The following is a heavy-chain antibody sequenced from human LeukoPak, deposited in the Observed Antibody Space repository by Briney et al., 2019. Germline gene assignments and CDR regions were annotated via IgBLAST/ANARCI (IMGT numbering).Heavy chain of an antibody. Sequence: GGSLRLSCAASGFTFSSYVMSWVRQAPGKGLEWVSTISGSGGSTYYADSVKGRFTISRDNSKNTLYLQMNSLRAEDTAVYYCAKSGYDSPYYFDYWGQGTLVTVSS. CDR2: ISGSGGST. J-gene: IGHJ4*02. V-gene: IGHV3-23*01. D-gene: IGHD5-12*01. CDR3: AKSGYDSPYYFDY. CDR1: GFTFSSYV.